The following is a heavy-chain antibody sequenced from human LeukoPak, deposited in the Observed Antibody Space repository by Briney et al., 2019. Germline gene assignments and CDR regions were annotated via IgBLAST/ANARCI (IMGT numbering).Heavy chain of an antibody. CDR1: GFTFSSYA. J-gene: IGHJ4*02. D-gene: IGHD4-17*01. CDR3: ARDSASAPIVMTTVTTIPH. Sequence: PGGSLRLSCAASGFTFSSYAMHWVRQAPGKGLEWVAVISYDGSNKYYADSVRGRFTISRDNSKNTLYLQMNSLRAEDTAVYYCARDSASAPIVMTTVTTIPHWGQGTLVTVSS. CDR2: ISYDGSNK. V-gene: IGHV3-30-3*01.